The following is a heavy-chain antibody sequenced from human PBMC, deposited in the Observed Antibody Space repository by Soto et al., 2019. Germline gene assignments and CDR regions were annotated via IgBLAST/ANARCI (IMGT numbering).Heavy chain of an antibody. CDR2: INPSGGST. V-gene: IGHV1-46*03. CDR1: GYTFTSYY. CDR3: ARGGYGDYDGDAFDI. Sequence: ASVKVSCKASGYTFTSYYMHWVRQAPGQGLEWMGLINPSGGSTSYAQKFQGRVTMTRDTSTSTVYMELSSLRSEDTAVYYCARGGYGDYDGDAFDIWGQGTMVTVSS. J-gene: IGHJ3*02. D-gene: IGHD4-17*01.